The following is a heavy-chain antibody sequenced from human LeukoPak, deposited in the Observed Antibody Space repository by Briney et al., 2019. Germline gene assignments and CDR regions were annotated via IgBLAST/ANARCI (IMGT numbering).Heavy chain of an antibody. CDR1: GLRVRDFE. V-gene: IGHV3-48*03. Sequence: GGSLSLPCVGSGLRVRDFEMNWFGKAQGKGLEWVANFRAVGTPKWNAASVRGRFNSARDTARNSRFLQMNSLRAQETATYYCSMRFRDGGQGILVTVPS. D-gene: IGHD5-24*01. CDR2: FRAVGTPK. CDR3: SMRFRD. J-gene: IGHJ4*02.